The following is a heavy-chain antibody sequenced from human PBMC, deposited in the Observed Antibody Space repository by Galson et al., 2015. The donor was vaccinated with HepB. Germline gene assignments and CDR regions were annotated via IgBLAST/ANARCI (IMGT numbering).Heavy chain of an antibody. CDR2: INHSGST. CDR3: ARGHLPSDY. J-gene: IGHJ4*02. V-gene: IGHV4-34*01. CDR1: GGSFSGYY. Sequence: TLSLTCAVYGGSFSGYYWSWIRQPPGKGLEWIGEINHSGSTNYNPSLKSRVTISVDTSRNQFSLKLSSVTAADTAVYYCARGHLPSDYWGQETLVTVSS.